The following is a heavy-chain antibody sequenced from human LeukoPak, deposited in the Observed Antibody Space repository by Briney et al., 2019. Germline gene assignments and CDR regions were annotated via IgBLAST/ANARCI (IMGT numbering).Heavy chain of an antibody. D-gene: IGHD5-12*01. J-gene: IGHJ4*02. V-gene: IGHV1-46*01. CDR2: INPSGGST. CDR3: AREGEIGYDLSDY. Sequence: ASVKVSCKASGYTCTNYYMNWVRQAPGQGLEWMGIINPSGGSTSYAQKFQGRVTVTRGTSTSTVYMELSSLRSEDTAMYYCAREGEIGYDLSDYWGQGTLVTVSS. CDR1: GYTCTNYY.